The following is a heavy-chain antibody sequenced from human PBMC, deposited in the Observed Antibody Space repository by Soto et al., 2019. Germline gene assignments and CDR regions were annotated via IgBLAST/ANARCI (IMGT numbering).Heavy chain of an antibody. D-gene: IGHD3-10*01. CDR2: ISGSGGST. CDR1: GFTFSSYA. V-gene: IGHV3-23*01. J-gene: IGHJ4*02. CDR3: AKRGSGGSGLIDY. Sequence: EVQMLESGGGLVQPGGSLRLSCAASGFTFSSYAMSWVRQAPGKGMEWVSAISGSGGSTYYADSVKGRFTISRDNSKNTLYLQMNSLRAEDTSVYYCAKRGSGGSGLIDYWGQGTLVTVSS.